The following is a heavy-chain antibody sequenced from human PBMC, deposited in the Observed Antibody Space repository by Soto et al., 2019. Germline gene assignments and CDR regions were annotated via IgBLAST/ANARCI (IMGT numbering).Heavy chain of an antibody. CDR3: ARRGDSGSYYPFDY. CDR1: GFTFSSYD. V-gene: IGHV3-13*01. D-gene: IGHD1-26*01. Sequence: GGSLRLSCAASGFTFSSYDMHWVRQATGKGLEWVSAIGTAGDTYYPGSVKGRFTISRENAKNSLYLQMNSLRAGDTAVYYCARRGDSGSYYPFDYWGQGTLVTVSP. J-gene: IGHJ4*02. CDR2: IGTAGDT.